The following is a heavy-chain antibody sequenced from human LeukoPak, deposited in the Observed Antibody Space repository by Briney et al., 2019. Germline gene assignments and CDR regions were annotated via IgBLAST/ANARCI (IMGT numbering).Heavy chain of an antibody. D-gene: IGHD2-8*01. CDR1: GYTLSGYG. J-gene: IGHJ4*02. CDR2: ITTYNGEK. CDR3: ARDCSNGVCYPRDY. Sequence: ASVKVSCKASGYTLSGYGISWVRQAPGQGLEWVGWITTYNGEKKYSEKFQGRVTMTTDTSTSTYYMEMTSLRTDDTAIYYCARDCSNGVCYPRDYWGQGTLVSFST. V-gene: IGHV1-18*01.